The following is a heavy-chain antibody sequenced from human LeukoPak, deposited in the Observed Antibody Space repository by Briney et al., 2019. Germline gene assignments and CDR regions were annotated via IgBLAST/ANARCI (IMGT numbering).Heavy chain of an antibody. D-gene: IGHD5-12*01. CDR3: ARGAYVVATKTAPIDY. CDR1: GFTFSSYS. J-gene: IGHJ4*02. V-gene: IGHV3-48*01. Sequence: GGSLRLSCAASGFTFSSYSMNWVRQAPGKGLGWVSYISSSSSTIYYADSVKGRFTISRDNAKNSLYLQMNSLRAEDTAVYYCARGAYVVATKTAPIDYWGQGTLVTVSS. CDR2: ISSSSSTI.